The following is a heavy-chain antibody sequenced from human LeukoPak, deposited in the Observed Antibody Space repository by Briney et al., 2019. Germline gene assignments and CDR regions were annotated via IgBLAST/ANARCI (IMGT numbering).Heavy chain of an antibody. CDR2: ISAYNGNT. J-gene: IGHJ6*03. Sequence: ASVKVSCKASGYTFTSYGISWVRQAPGQGLEWMGWISAYNGNTNYAQKLQGRVTMTTDTSTSTVYMELSSLRSEDTAVYYCARGPRITLVRGGQWYYYMDVWGKGPRSPSP. D-gene: IGHD3-10*01. CDR1: GYTFTSYG. V-gene: IGHV1-18*01. CDR3: ARGPRITLVRGGQWYYYMDV.